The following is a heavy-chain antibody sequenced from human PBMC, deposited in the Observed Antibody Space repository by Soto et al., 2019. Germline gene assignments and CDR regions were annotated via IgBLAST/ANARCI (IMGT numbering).Heavy chain of an antibody. D-gene: IGHD3-3*01. CDR1: GGSISSNSYY. CDR3: VRMGVVIRPIFNY. J-gene: IGHJ4*02. V-gene: IGHV4-39*01. Sequence: SETLSLTCTVSGGSISSNSYYWGWIRQPPGKGLEWIGTIYYSGSTNYNPSLKSRVTISADTSKNQHSLKLSSVTAADTAVYYCVRMGVVIRPIFNYWGQGALVTVSS. CDR2: IYYSGST.